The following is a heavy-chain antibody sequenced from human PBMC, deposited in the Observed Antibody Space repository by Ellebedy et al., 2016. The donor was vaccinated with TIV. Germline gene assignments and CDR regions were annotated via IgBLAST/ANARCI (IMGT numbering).Heavy chain of an antibody. CDR2: ISGGGGTT. D-gene: IGHD4-17*01. CDR1: GFTFSPYA. Sequence: GESLKLSCAASGFTFSPYAMSWVRQAPGKGLEWVSAISGGGGTTYYADSVKGRFTLSRNNSKSTLYLQMNSLRADDTAVYYCAKLPTVSPGRDWFDPWGQGTLVTVSS. V-gene: IGHV3-23*01. CDR3: AKLPTVSPGRDWFDP. J-gene: IGHJ5*02.